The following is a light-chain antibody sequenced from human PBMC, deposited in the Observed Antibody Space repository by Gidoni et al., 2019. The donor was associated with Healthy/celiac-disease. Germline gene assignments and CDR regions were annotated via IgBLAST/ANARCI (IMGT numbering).Light chain of an antibody. CDR3: CSYAGSSTYV. CDR1: SSDVGNYNL. V-gene: IGLV2-23*01. Sequence: QSALTQPASVSRSPGQTITISCTGTSSDVGNYNLVSWYQQHPGKAHKLMIDEGSKRPSGVSNRFSGSKSGNTASLTISGLQAEDEADYYCCSYAGSSTYVFGTGTKVTVL. J-gene: IGLJ1*01. CDR2: EGS.